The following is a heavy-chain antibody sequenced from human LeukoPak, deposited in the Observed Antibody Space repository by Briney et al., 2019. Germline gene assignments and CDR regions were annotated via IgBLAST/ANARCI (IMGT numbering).Heavy chain of an antibody. CDR2: IYYSGST. J-gene: IGHJ6*02. Sequence: SETLSLTCTVSGGSISSSSYYWGWIRQPPGKGLEWIGSIYYSGSTYYNPSLKSRVTISVDTSKNQFSLKLSSVTAADTAVYYCARVSVVVVGYGMDVWGQGTTVTVSS. CDR1: GGSISSSSYY. CDR3: ARVSVVVVGYGMDV. V-gene: IGHV4-39*07. D-gene: IGHD2-15*01.